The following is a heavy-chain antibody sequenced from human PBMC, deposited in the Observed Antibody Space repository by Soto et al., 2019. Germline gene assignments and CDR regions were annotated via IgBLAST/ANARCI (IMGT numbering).Heavy chain of an antibody. V-gene: IGHV4-30-4*01. Sequence: SETLSVTCTVSGGAVSTGDDYGSWVRQPPRKGLAWIGYIYYRGSTYYNPSLKSRVTISVDTSKNQFSLKLSSVTAADTAVYYCASLNLVVTAPNAYWGQGTLVTVS. CDR2: IYYRGST. D-gene: IGHD2-21*02. J-gene: IGHJ4*02. CDR3: ASLNLVVTAPNAY. CDR1: GGAVSTGDDY.